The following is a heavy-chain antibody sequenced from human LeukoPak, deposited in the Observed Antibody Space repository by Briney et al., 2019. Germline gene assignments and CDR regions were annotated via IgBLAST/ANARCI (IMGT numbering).Heavy chain of an antibody. D-gene: IGHD5-18*01. CDR3: ARGGIQPIVYYYYYGMDV. J-gene: IGHJ6*02. Sequence: ASVKVSCNASGYTFTCYGISWERQAPGQGHEWMGWISAYNGNTNYALKLHGRVTMTTDTSTSTAYMELRSLRSDDTAVYYCARGGIQPIVYYYYYGMDVWGQGTTVTVSS. V-gene: IGHV1-18*01. CDR1: GYTFTCYG. CDR2: ISAYNGNT.